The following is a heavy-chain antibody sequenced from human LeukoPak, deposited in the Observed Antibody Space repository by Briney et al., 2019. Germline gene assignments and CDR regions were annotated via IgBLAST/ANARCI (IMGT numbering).Heavy chain of an antibody. CDR1: GFTFSSYA. CDR2: ISSNGGST. Sequence: GGSLRLSCAASGFTFSSYAMHWVRQAPGEGLEYVSAISSNGGSTYYANSVKGRFTISRDNSKNTLYLQMGSLRAEDMAVYYCARGYSGYDQALDFDYWGQETLVTVSS. V-gene: IGHV3-64*01. CDR3: ARGYSGYDQALDFDY. J-gene: IGHJ4*02. D-gene: IGHD5-12*01.